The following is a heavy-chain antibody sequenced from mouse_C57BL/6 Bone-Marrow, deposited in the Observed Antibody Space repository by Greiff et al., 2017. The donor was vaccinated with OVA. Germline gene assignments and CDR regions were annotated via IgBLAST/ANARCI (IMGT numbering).Heavy chain of an antibody. V-gene: IGHV1-64*01. D-gene: IGHD1-1*01. CDR2: IHRNSSST. CDR1: GYTFTSYG. CDR3: ARRVSSSPVDY. Sequence: QVQLQQPGAGLVKPGASVKLSCKASGYTFTSYGMHWVRQGPGQGLEWVGLIHRNSSSTNYTENVKSKSTLTVDKSSSTAFMQISSLTSEDSAVYYCARRVSSSPVDYWGQATSVTASS. J-gene: IGHJ4*01.